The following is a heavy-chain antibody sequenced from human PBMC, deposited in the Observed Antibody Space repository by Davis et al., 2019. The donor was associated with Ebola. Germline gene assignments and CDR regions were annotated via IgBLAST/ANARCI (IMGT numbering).Heavy chain of an antibody. Sequence: ASVKVSCKASGYTFTSYAMHWVRQAPGQRLEWMGWINAGNGNTKYSQKFQGRVTITRDTSASTAYMELSSLRSEDTAVYYCARGDPDYYYYYYMDVWGKGTTVTVSS. CDR3: ARGDPDYYYYYYMDV. J-gene: IGHJ6*03. V-gene: IGHV1-3*01. CDR1: GYTFTSYA. CDR2: INAGNGNT. D-gene: IGHD2-21*02.